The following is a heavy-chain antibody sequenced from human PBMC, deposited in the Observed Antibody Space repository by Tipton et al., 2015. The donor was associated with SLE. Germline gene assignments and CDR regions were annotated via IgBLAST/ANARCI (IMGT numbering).Heavy chain of an antibody. CDR1: GFTVSSNY. CDR2: IYGGGNT. Sequence: SLRLSCAASGFTVSSNYMSWVRQAPGKGLEWVSIIYGGGNTNYADPVKGRFTSSRDNSKNTLYLQMNSLRAEDTAVHYCARARGANYDFDYWGQGTLVTVSS. D-gene: IGHD4/OR15-4a*01. J-gene: IGHJ4*02. CDR3: ARARGANYDFDY. V-gene: IGHV3-66*02.